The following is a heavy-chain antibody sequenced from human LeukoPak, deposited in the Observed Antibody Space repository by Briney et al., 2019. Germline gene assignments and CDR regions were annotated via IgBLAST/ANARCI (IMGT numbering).Heavy chain of an antibody. V-gene: IGHV3-30*02. Sequence: GGSLRLSCAVSGFTFSSYGMHWVRQAPGKGLEWVAFIRFDGSNKYYADSVKGRFTISRDNSKNTLYLQMNSLGPEDTAVYYCAKIPAGNEDLDCWGQGTLATVSS. CDR3: AKIPAGNEDLDC. CDR2: IRFDGSNK. J-gene: IGHJ4*02. D-gene: IGHD1-1*01. CDR1: GFTFSSYG.